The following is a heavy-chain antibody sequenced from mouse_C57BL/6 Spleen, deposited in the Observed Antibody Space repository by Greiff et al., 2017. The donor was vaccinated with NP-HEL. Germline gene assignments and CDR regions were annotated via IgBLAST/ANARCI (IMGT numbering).Heavy chain of an antibody. V-gene: IGHV1-69*01. CDR3: ASYRGWNYFDY. Sequence: QVQLQQPGAELVMPGASVKLSCKASGYTFTSYWMHWVKQRPGQGLEWIGEIDPSDSYTNYNQKFKGKSTLTVDKSSSTAYMQLSSLTSEDSAVYYCASYRGWNYFDYWGQGTTLTVSS. D-gene: IGHD2-14*01. CDR2: IDPSDSYT. J-gene: IGHJ2*01. CDR1: GYTFTSYW.